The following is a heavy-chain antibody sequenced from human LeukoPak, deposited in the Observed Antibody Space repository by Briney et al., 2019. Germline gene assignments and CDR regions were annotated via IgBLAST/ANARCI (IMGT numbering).Heavy chain of an antibody. V-gene: IGHV5-51*01. CDR1: GYSFTSYW. Sequence: GESLKISCKGSGYSFTSYWIGWVRQMPGKGLEWMGFIYPANSDTRYSPSFQGQVTISADKSISTAYLQWSSLKASDTAMYYCARRRYYDSSGRVYGMDVWGQGTTVTVSS. CDR2: IYPANSDT. D-gene: IGHD3-22*01. CDR3: ARRRYYDSSGRVYGMDV. J-gene: IGHJ6*02.